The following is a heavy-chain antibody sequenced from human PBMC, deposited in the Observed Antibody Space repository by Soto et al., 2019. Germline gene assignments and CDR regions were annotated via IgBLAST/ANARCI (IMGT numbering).Heavy chain of an antibody. D-gene: IGHD6-13*01. V-gene: IGHV4-34*01. J-gene: IGHJ4*02. CDR1: GGSFSGYY. CDR3: ARVLGSSFDY. Sequence: SETLSLTCAVYGGSFSGYYWSWIRQPPGKGLEWIGEINHSGSTNYNPSLKSRFTISVDTSKNQFSLKLSSVTAADTAVYYCARVLGSSFDYWGQGTLVTVSS. CDR2: INHSGST.